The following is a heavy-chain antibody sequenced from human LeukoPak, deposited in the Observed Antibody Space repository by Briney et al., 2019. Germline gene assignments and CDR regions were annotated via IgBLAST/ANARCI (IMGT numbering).Heavy chain of an antibody. CDR3: VRLRRNSDTSGFYYYYDF. J-gene: IGHJ4*02. Sequence: GGSLRLSCLASGYTFSSYSINWVRQAPGKGLEWVSSISVRSNYIYYADSVRGRFRISRDDARDPLYLQMNSLRAEDTAVYYCVRLRRNSDTSGFYYYYDFWGQGTLVTVSS. D-gene: IGHD3-22*01. CDR2: ISVRSNYI. V-gene: IGHV3-21*01. CDR1: GYTFSSYS.